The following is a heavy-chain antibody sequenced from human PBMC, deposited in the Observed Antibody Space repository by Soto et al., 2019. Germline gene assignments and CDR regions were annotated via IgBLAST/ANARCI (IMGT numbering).Heavy chain of an antibody. V-gene: IGHV5-51*01. CDR2: IYPGDSDT. J-gene: IGHJ6*02. CDR1: GYSFTSYW. D-gene: IGHD6-13*01. CDR3: ARPNSQYSSSSYHYPLDV. Sequence: GESLKISCKGSGYSFTSYWIGWVRQMPGKGLEWMGIIYPGDSDTRYSPSFQGQVTISADKSISTAYLQWSSLKASDTAMYYCARPNSQYSSSSYHYPLDVSGQGTTVTVSS.